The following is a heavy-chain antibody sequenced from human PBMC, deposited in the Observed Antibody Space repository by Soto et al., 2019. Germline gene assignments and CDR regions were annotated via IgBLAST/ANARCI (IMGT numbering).Heavy chain of an antibody. CDR3: AKGDSEYGSSHYYGMDV. D-gene: IGHD6-6*01. CDR2: ISYDGSNK. V-gene: IGHV3-30*18. J-gene: IGHJ6*02. Sequence: VGSLRLSCAASGFTFSSYGMHWVRQAPGKGLGWVAVISYDGSNKYYADSVKGLFTISRDNSKNTLYLQMNSLRAEDTAVYYCAKGDSEYGSSHYYGMDVWGQGTTVTVSS. CDR1: GFTFSSYG.